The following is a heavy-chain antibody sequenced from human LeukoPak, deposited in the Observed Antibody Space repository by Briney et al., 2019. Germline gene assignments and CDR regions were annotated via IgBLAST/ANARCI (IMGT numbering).Heavy chain of an antibody. CDR1: GYSFTSYW. CDR3: ARLAFGTIFGVVSASYYMDV. D-gene: IGHD3-3*01. J-gene: IGHJ6*03. V-gene: IGHV5-51*01. Sequence: GESLKISCKGSGYSFTSYWIGWVRQMPGKGLEWMGIIYPGDSDTGYSPSFQGQVTISADKSISTAYLQWSSLKASDTAMYYCARLAFGTIFGVVSASYYMDVWGKGTTVTVSS. CDR2: IYPGDSDT.